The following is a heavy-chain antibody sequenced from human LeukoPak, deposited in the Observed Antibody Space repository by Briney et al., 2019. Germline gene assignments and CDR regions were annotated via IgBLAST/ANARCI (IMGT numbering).Heavy chain of an antibody. CDR1: GGSFSGYY. CDR2: INHSGST. V-gene: IGHV4-34*01. Sequence: SETLSLTCAVYGGSFSGYYWSWIRQPPGKGLEWIGQINHSGSTNYNASLKSRVTISVDTSKNQFSLRLSSVTAADTAVYYCAPRGDIEHSYGYGKWFDPWGQGTRVTVSS. J-gene: IGHJ5*02. D-gene: IGHD5-18*01. CDR3: APRGDIEHSYGYGKWFDP.